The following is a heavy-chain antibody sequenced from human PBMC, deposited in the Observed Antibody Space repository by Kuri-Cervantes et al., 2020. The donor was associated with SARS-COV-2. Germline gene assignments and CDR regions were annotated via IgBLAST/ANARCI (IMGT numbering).Heavy chain of an antibody. CDR1: GFTFSTYN. V-gene: IGHV3-48*01. Sequence: GGSLEISCEDSGFTFSTYNMNWVRQAPGKGLEWVSYISSSSSTIYYAESVRGRFTISRDNVKNSLYLQMNSLRAEDTAVYYCARDPDITMPPDAFDIWGHGTMVTVSS. J-gene: IGHJ3*02. D-gene: IGHD5-18*01. CDR3: ARDPDITMPPDAFDI. CDR2: ISSSSSTI.